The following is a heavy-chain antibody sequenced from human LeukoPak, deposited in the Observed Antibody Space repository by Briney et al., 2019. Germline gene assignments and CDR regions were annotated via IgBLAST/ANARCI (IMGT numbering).Heavy chain of an antibody. V-gene: IGHV3-23*01. J-gene: IGHJ4*02. CDR1: GFTFSDYY. CDR3: AKTHDRYFDY. CDR2: ISGSGGST. D-gene: IGHD3-22*01. Sequence: GGSLRLSCAASGFTFSDYYTSWIRQAPGKGLEWVSAISGSGGSTYYADSVKGRFTISRDNSKNTLYLQMNSLRAEDTAVYYCAKTHDRYFDYWGQGTLVTVSS.